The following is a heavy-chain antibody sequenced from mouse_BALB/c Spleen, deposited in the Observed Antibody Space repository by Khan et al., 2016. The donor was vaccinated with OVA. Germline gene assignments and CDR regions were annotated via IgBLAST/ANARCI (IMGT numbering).Heavy chain of an antibody. V-gene: IGHV2-6-7*01. Sequence: QVQLKESGPGLVAPSQSLSITCTVSGFSLTDYGVNWFRQPPGKGLEWLGMIWGDGSKDYNSALKSRLSISKDNSKSQVFLKMNSLQTDDTARYYCAGEEEGFAYWGQGTLVTVSA. CDR2: IWGDGSK. CDR3: AGEEEGFAY. J-gene: IGHJ3*01. CDR1: GFSLTDYG.